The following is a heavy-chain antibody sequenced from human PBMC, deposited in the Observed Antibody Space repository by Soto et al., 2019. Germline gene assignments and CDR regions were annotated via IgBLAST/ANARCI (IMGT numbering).Heavy chain of an antibody. D-gene: IGHD2-2*01. V-gene: IGHV4-34*01. CDR2: INYSGSS. J-gene: IGHJ5*02. CDR1: GDSFNTYY. Sequence: PSETVSLTCAVYGDSFNTYYWNWIRQPPGKGLEWIGEINYSGSSNYNPSLKSRVSILVDTSNKQFSLRLTSVTAADTAVYYCARGRRVGYCLGISCHNWFDPWGQGTLVTVSS. CDR3: ARGRRVGYCLGISCHNWFDP.